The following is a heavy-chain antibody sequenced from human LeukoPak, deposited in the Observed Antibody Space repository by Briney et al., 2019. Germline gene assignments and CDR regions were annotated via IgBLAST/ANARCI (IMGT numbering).Heavy chain of an antibody. CDR3: ARPDLGPTGAFDI. Sequence: PSETLSLTCTVSGYSISSGYYWGWIRQPPGKGLEWIGSIYHSGSTYYNPSLKSRVTISVDTSKNQFSLKLSSVTAADTAVYYCARPDLGPTGAFDIWGQGTMVTVSS. D-gene: IGHD1-14*01. CDR1: GYSISSGYY. V-gene: IGHV4-38-2*02. CDR2: IYHSGST. J-gene: IGHJ3*02.